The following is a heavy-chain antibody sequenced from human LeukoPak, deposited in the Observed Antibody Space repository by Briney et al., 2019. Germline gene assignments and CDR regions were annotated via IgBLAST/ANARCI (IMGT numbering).Heavy chain of an antibody. D-gene: IGHD2-21*02. CDR1: GGSISSYY. CDR2: IYHSGST. CDR3: ARADYCGGDCWNWFDP. J-gene: IGHJ5*02. Sequence: SETLSLTCTVSGGSISSYYWSWIRQPPGKGLEWIGYIYHSGSTNYNPSLKSRVTMSIDTSKNQFSLRLSSVTAADTAVYYCARADYCGGDCWNWFDPWGQGTLVTVSS. V-gene: IGHV4-59*01.